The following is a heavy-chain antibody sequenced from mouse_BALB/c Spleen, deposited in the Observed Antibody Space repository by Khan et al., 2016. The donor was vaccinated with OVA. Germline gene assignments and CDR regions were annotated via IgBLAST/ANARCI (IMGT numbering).Heavy chain of an antibody. Sequence: EVQLQESGPGLVKPSLSLYLTCTVTGYSFTSDYVWYWIRHFPGNKLGLMGDISYSGNTSYNPSFKGRITITRDKSKNKFFLQLTAVTSEDSAIFFCARGGSSCFDYWGQGTTVTVSA. V-gene: IGHV3-2*02. CDR1: GYSFTSDYV. CDR3: ARGGSSCFDY. CDR2: ISYSGNT. J-gene: IGHJ2*01. D-gene: IGHD1-3*01.